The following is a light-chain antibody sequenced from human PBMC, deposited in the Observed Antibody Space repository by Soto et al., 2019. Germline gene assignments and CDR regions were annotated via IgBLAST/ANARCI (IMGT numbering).Light chain of an antibody. CDR2: LGS. CDR3: MQALQTPPWT. CDR1: QSLLHSDGKNY. V-gene: IGKV2-28*01. J-gene: IGKJ1*01. Sequence: DIVMTQSPVSLPVTPGEPASISCRPSQSLLHSDGKNYLDWYLQKPGQSPQLLIYLGSNRASGVPDRFSGSGSGTDFTLKISRVEAEDVGVYYCMQALQTPPWTFGQGTKVDIK.